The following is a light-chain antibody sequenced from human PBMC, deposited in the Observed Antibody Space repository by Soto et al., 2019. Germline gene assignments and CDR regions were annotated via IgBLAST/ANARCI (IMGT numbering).Light chain of an antibody. CDR1: QSVSRF. CDR2: DAS. V-gene: IGKV3-11*01. J-gene: IGKJ5*01. Sequence: EVVLTQSPATLSLSPGERATLSCRASQSVSRFLAWYQQKPGQAPRLLIYDASNRATGIPARFSGSGSGTDFTLTISSLEPEDFAVYYCQQRNSWPPITFGQGTRLEIK. CDR3: QQRNSWPPIT.